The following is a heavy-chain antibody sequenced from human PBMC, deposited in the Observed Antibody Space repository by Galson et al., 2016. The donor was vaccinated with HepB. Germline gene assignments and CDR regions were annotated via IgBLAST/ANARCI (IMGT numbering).Heavy chain of an antibody. CDR1: GFTFNISA. Sequence: SLRLSCAASGFTFNISAMAWVRQVPGKGLEWVSSVNSGGYAVYADSLKGRFTISRDNAKNSLYLQMNSLRDEDTAVYYCARGVGPAYMDVWGKGTTVTVSS. J-gene: IGHJ6*03. D-gene: IGHD5/OR15-5a*01. V-gene: IGHV3-48*02. CDR2: VNSGGYAV. CDR3: ARGVGPAYMDV.